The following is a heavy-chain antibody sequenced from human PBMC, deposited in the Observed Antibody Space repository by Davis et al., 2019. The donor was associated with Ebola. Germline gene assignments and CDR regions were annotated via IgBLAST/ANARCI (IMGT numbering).Heavy chain of an antibody. D-gene: IGHD1-26*01. CDR3: AREGELWITFPDY. Sequence: GGSLRLSCAASGFTFSTYSMNWVRQAPGKGLEWVSFISYPSNIIFYADSVRGRFTISRDNAKNSLFLQMSSLRDDDTAVYYCAREGELWITFPDYWGQGILVAVSS. V-gene: IGHV3-48*02. CDR1: GFTFSTYS. CDR2: ISYPSNII. J-gene: IGHJ4*02.